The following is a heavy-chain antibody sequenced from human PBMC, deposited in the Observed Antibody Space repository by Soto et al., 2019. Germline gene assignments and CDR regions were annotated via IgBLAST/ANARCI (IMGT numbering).Heavy chain of an antibody. CDR3: ASGKTRTARPSLRYYYYGLDV. D-gene: IGHD6-6*01. Sequence: QVQLQQWGAGLLKPSETLSLTCTIYGGSFSGYYWSWIRQPPGKGLEWIGEIKHSGSTNYSPSLKRRVSISVDTSKDKFSLNLSSVTAADTAVYYCASGKTRTARPSLRYYYYGLDVWGQGTTVTVSS. CDR1: GGSFSGYY. V-gene: IGHV4-34*01. J-gene: IGHJ6*02. CDR2: IKHSGST.